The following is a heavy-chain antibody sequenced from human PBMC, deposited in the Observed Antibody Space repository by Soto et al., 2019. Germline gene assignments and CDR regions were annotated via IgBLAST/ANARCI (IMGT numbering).Heavy chain of an antibody. Sequence: QVQLVQSGAVVKKHGASVKVSCKASGYNFTSYDINWVRQATGQGLEWMGWMNPNSGNTGDAQKFEGRVTMTLNTSISTVYMDFGSLIFEDTAVYYCARRICTSGVCFSDLDIWGQGTMVTVSS. CDR2: MNPNSGNT. V-gene: IGHV1-8*01. J-gene: IGHJ3*02. CDR1: GYNFTSYD. CDR3: ARRICTSGVCFSDLDI. D-gene: IGHD2-8*01.